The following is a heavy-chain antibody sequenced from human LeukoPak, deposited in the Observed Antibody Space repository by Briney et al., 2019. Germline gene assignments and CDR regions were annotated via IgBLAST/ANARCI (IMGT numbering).Heavy chain of an antibody. V-gene: IGHV4-39*01. J-gene: IGHJ3*02. CDR1: GGSISSSSYY. CDR2: IYHSGNT. CDR3: ATSYYDILTGYYDAFDI. Sequence: PSETLSLTCTVSGGSISSSSYYWGWIRQPPGKGLEWIGSIYHSGNTYDNPSLKSRVTISVDTSKNQFSLKLSSVTAADTAVYYCATSYYDILTGYYDAFDIWGQGTMVTVSS. D-gene: IGHD3-9*01.